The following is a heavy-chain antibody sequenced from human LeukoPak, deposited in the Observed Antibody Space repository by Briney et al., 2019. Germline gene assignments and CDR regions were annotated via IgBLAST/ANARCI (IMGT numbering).Heavy chain of an antibody. CDR2: IKQDGSEK. CDR3: ARWLELMRNFDW. CDR1: GFTFSDYW. V-gene: IGHV3-7*01. J-gene: IGHJ4*02. Sequence: GGSLRFSCVGSGFTFSDYWMSWVRQAPGKGLEWGANIKQDGSEKDYVDALKGRFTISRDNAKNSLYLQMNSLRAEDTAVYYCARWLELMRNFDWWGQGTLVTVSS. D-gene: IGHD5-24*01.